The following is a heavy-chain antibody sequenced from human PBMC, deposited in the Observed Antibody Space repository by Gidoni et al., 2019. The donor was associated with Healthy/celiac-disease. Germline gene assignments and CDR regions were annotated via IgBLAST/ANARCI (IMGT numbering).Heavy chain of an antibody. CDR1: GGSIRSSSYY. CDR2: IYYSGST. J-gene: IGHJ4*02. Sequence: QLQLQESGPGLVKPSETLSLTCTVSGGSIRSSSYYWGWIRQPPGKGLEWIGSIYYSGSTYYNPSLKSRVTISVDTSKNQFSLKLSSVTAADTAVYYCARPQDDSSGYYYAYWGQGTLVTVSS. V-gene: IGHV4-39*01. D-gene: IGHD3-22*01. CDR3: ARPQDDSSGYYYAY.